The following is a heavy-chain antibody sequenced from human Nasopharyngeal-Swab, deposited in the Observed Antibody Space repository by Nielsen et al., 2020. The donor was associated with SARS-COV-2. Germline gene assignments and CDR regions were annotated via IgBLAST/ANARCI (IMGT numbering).Heavy chain of an antibody. J-gene: IGHJ6*02. CDR3: ARDTRMSYYYYYGMDV. D-gene: IGHD2-15*01. Sequence: ASVKVSCKASGYTFTSYGINWVRQATGQGLEWMGWMNPNSGNTGYAQKFQGRVTMTRNTSISTAYMELSSLRSEDTAVYYCARDTRMSYYYYYGMDVWGQGTTVTVSS. V-gene: IGHV1-8*01. CDR2: MNPNSGNT. CDR1: GYTFTSYG.